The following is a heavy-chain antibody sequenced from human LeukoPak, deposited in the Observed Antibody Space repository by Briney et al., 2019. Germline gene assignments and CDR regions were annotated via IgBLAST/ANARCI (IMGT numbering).Heavy chain of an antibody. CDR2: ISYDGSNK. D-gene: IGHD3-3*01. J-gene: IGHJ4*02. CDR1: GFTFSSYS. V-gene: IGHV3-30*18. CDR3: AEDTYYDFWSGYFGGGYFDY. Sequence: GGSLRLSCAASGFTFSSYSMNWVRQAPGKGLEWVAVISYDGSNKYYADSVKGRFTISRDNSKNTLYLQMNSLRAEDTAVYYCAEDTYYDFWSGYFGGGYFDYWGQGTLVTVSS.